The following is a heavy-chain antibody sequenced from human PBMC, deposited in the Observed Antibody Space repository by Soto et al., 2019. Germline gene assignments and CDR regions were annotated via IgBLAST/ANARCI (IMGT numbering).Heavy chain of an antibody. J-gene: IGHJ5*02. CDR2: VYHTGAT. V-gene: IGHV4-31*03. D-gene: IGHD1-26*01. CDR1: GDPLSYGGYY. CDR3: AREGHSSWEWLDA. Sequence: QVQLQQSGTGLLEPSQTLSLVCSVSGDPLSYGGYYWSWVRQSPGKALEWIWFVYHTGATYYHPCLESRVTIAVNMSKNEFSLKLTSVTAVDTDTYYCAREGHSSWEWLDAWGQGILVTVSS.